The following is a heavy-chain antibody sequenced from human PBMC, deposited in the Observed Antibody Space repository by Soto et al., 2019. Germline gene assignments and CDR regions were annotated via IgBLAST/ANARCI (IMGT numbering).Heavy chain of an antibody. Sequence: PGGSLRLSCAASGFTFSSYGMHWVRHAPGKGLEWVAFIWHDGGNKFYAESVKGRFNISRDNSKTTLYLQMTSLSAEDTAMYYCARDGDVNTGFGKDYWGQGTLVTVSS. V-gene: IGHV3-33*01. CDR2: IWHDGGNK. J-gene: IGHJ4*02. CDR3: ARDGDVNTGFGKDY. CDR1: GFTFSSYG. D-gene: IGHD3-3*01.